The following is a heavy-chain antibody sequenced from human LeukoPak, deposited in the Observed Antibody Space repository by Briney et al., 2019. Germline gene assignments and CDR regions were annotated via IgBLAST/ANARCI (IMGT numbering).Heavy chain of an antibody. CDR3: ARQPDSRYSSSEIDY. V-gene: IGHV5-51*01. D-gene: IGHD6-6*01. J-gene: IGHJ4*02. CDR1: GYSFTSYW. CDR2: IYPGDSDT. Sequence: GESLKISCRGSGYSFTSYWIGWVRQMPGKGLEGMGIIYPGDSDTRYSPSFQGQVTISADKSISTAYLQWSSLKASDTAMYYCARQPDSRYSSSEIDYWGQGTLVTVSS.